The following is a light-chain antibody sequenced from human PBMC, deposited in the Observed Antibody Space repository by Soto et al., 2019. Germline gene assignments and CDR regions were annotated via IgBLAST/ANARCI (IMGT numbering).Light chain of an antibody. CDR2: GAS. CDR1: QSLSSNY. Sequence: EIVLTQSPGTLSLSPGERATLSCRASQSLSSNYLAWYQQKPGQAPRLLIYGASSRASGIPDRFSGSGSGTDFTLTISSLEPEDFAVCYCQHYGRSAIFTLGPGTTVDIK. J-gene: IGKJ3*01. CDR3: QHYGRSAIFT. V-gene: IGKV3-20*01.